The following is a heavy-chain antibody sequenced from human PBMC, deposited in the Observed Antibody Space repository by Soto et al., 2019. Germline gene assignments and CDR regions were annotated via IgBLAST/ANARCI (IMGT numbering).Heavy chain of an antibody. CDR1: GGSISSISYY. J-gene: IGHJ6*02. D-gene: IGHD2-15*01. V-gene: IGHV4-39*01. CDR2: IYYSGST. Sequence: SETLSLTWTVSGGSISSISYYWDWIRQAPGKGLEWIGSIYYSGSTYYNPSLKSRVTISVDTSKNQFSLKLSSVTAADTAVYYCARHPGIVVVVAATIDYGMDVWSQGTTVTVS. CDR3: ARHPGIVVVVAATIDYGMDV.